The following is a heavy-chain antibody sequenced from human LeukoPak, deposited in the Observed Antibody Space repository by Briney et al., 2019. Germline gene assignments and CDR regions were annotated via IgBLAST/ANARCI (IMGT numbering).Heavy chain of an antibody. D-gene: IGHD6-6*01. V-gene: IGHV1-18*01. Sequence: ASVKVSCKASGYTFTSFGISWVRQAPGQGLEWMGWISVYNGNTNYAQNLQGRVTMTTDTSTSTAYMELRSLRSDDTAVYYCARETYSSSSRWFDPWGQGTPVTVSS. CDR1: GYTFTSFG. CDR3: ARETYSSSSRWFDP. J-gene: IGHJ5*02. CDR2: ISVYNGNT.